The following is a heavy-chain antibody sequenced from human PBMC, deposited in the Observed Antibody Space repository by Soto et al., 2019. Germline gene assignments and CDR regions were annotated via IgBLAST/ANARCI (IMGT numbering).Heavy chain of an antibody. CDR1: GFTFSSYW. CDR3: TRGRGSTSFDY. J-gene: IGHJ4*02. D-gene: IGHD1-26*01. CDR2: INSDGIST. V-gene: IGHV3-74*01. Sequence: GGSLRLSCAASGFTFSSYWMHWVRQAPGKGLVWVSRINSDGISTSYADSVKGRFTISRDNAKNTLYLQMNSLRAEDTAVYYCTRGRGSTSFDYWGQGTLVTVSS.